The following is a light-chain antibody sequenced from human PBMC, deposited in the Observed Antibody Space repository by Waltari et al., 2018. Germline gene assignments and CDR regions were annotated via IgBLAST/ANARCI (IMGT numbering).Light chain of an antibody. CDR1: RSTIGPNT. CDR3: ASWDDSLNALL. Sequence: QSVLTHPPSASGTPGQRVPIPCSGRRSTIGPNTEHWSQQPPRPPPKLLTFSPNQGPSGVPDRFSGSKSGTSASLAISELQSEDEADYYCASWDDSLNALLFGGGTKLTVL. J-gene: IGLJ2*01. V-gene: IGLV1-44*01. CDR2: SPN.